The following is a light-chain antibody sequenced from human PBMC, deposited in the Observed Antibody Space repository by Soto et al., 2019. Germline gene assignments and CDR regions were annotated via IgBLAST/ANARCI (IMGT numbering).Light chain of an antibody. V-gene: IGKV3-15*01. CDR1: QSVSSN. CDR3: QQYNNCPPYT. J-gene: IGKJ2*01. CDR2: GAS. Sequence: EIVMTQSPATLSVSPGERATLSCRASQSVSSNLAWYQQKPGQAPRLLIYGASTRATGIPARFSGSGSGTEFTLTISSLQSEDFAVYYGQQYNNCPPYTFGQETKLESK.